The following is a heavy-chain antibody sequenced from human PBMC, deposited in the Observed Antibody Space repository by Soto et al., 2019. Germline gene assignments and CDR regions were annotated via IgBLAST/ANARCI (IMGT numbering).Heavy chain of an antibody. CDR2: IIPIFGTA. CDR3: ARPKNRLDYYYYYYGMDV. CDR1: GGTFSSYA. Sequence: ASVKVSCKASGGTFSSYAISWVRQAPGQGLEWMGGIIPIFGTANYAQKFQGRVTITADESTSTAYMELSSLRSEDTAVYYCARPKNRLDYYYYYYGMDVWGQGTTVTVSS. J-gene: IGHJ6*02. V-gene: IGHV1-69*13. D-gene: IGHD1-1*01.